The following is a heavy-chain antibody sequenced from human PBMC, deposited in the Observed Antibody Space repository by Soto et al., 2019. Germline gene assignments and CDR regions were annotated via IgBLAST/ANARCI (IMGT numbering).Heavy chain of an antibody. J-gene: IGHJ4*02. CDR3: TQIAAAGRTFDY. D-gene: IGHD6-13*01. CDR1: GGSISSGSYY. Sequence: SETLSLTCTVSGGSISSGSYYWGWIRQPPGKGLEWIGSIYYSGSTYYNTSLKSRVTISVDTSKNQFSLKLSSVTAAETAVYYCTQIAAAGRTFDYWGQGTLVTVSS. V-gene: IGHV4-39*01. CDR2: IYYSGST.